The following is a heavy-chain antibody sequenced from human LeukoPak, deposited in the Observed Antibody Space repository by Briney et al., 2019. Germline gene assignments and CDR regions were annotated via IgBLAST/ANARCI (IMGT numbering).Heavy chain of an antibody. CDR3: ARHGVSRPTFGSGQGAFDV. J-gene: IGHJ3*01. V-gene: IGHV4-34*01. CDR1: GESFSGYY. CDR2: INHSGNT. Sequence: PSETLSLTCAVYGESFSGYYWSWIRQPPGKGLEWIGEINHSGNTNNHPSLKSRVTISVDASKNQFSLILGSVTAADAAVYYCARHGVSRPTFGSGQGAFDVWGQGTMVTVSS. D-gene: IGHD3-10*01.